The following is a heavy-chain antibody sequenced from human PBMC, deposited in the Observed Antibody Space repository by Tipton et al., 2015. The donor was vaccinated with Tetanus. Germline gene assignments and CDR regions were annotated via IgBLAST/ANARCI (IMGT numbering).Heavy chain of an antibody. J-gene: IGHJ3*02. CDR2: IIPILGIA. Sequence: QSGAEVKKPGSSVKVSCKASGGTFSSYAISWVRQAPGQGLEWMGRIIPILGIANYAQKFQGRVTITADTSTCTVYMELSSLRSEVTDLYYCARALPVGAFDIWGQGTRGTVSS. CDR3: ARALPVGAFDI. V-gene: IGHV1-69*04. CDR1: GGTFSSYA. D-gene: IGHD1-26*01.